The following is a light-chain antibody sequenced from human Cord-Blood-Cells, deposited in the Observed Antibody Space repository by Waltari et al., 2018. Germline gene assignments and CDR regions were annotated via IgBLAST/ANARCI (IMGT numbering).Light chain of an antibody. Sequence: DIKMPQSPSSMSASVGDSVTLTCRASQSISSYLNWYQQKPGKAPKLLIYAASSLQSGVPSRFSGSGSGTDFTLTISSLQPEDFATYYCQQSYSTLFTFGPGTKVDIK. CDR1: QSISSY. CDR3: QQSYSTLFT. J-gene: IGKJ3*01. CDR2: AAS. V-gene: IGKV1-39*01.